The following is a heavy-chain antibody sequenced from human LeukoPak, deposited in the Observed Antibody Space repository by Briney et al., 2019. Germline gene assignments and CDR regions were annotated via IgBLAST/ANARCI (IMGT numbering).Heavy chain of an antibody. CDR2: IIPIFGTA. CDR3: ARQDFSRWGH. V-gene: IGHV1-69*13. D-gene: IGHD5-24*01. CDR1: GNSFSNYA. Sequence: VASVKVSCKASGNSFSNYAFAWVRQAPGQGLEWMGGIIPIFGTAHYAQRLQGRVSITADESTRTVYMELSSLRSEDTAVYYCARQDFSRWGHWGQGTLVTVSS. J-gene: IGHJ4*02.